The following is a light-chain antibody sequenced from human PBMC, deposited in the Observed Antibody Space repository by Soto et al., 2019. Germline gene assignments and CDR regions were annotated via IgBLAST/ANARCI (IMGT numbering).Light chain of an antibody. V-gene: IGKV3-15*01. CDR1: QSVSRN. CDR2: GAS. J-gene: IGKJ3*01. Sequence: EIVMTQSPATLSVSPGERATLSCRASQSVSRNLAWYQQKPGQGPRPLIYGASTRGTGIPGRFSGSGSGTEFTLTISSLQSEDFATYYCQQTSSAPFTFGPGTKVDIK. CDR3: QQTSSAPFT.